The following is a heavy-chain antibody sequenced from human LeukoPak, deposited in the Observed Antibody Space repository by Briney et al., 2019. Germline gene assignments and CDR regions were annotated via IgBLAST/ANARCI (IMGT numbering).Heavy chain of an antibody. CDR1: GGSISSYY. CDR3: ARWASYYYDSSGYDDAFDI. Sequence: SETLPLTRTVSGGSISSYYWSWIRQPPGKGLEWIGYIYYSGSTNYNPSLKSRVTISVDTSKNQFSLKLSSVTAADTAVYYCARWASYYYDSSGYDDAFDIWGQGTMVTVSS. V-gene: IGHV4-59*01. CDR2: IYYSGST. D-gene: IGHD3-22*01. J-gene: IGHJ3*02.